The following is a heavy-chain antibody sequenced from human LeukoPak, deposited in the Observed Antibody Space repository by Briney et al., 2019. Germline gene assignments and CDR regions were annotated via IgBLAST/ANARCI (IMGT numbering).Heavy chain of an antibody. CDR3: ARDEEVVVAANYYYYMDV. J-gene: IGHJ6*03. CDR1: GFTFSSYG. Sequence: GGSLRLSCAASGFTFSSYGMHWVRQAPGKGLEWVTFIRYDGSNKYYADSVKGRFTISRDNSKNTLYLQMNSLRAEDTAVYYCARDEEVVVAANYYYYMDVWGKGTTVTVSS. CDR2: IRYDGSNK. D-gene: IGHD2-15*01. V-gene: IGHV3-30*02.